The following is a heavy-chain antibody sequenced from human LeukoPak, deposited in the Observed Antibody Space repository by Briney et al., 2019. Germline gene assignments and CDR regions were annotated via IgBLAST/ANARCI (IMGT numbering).Heavy chain of an antibody. CDR3: ASVHSSGYYY. CDR2: IRYDGSNK. V-gene: IGHV3-30*02. D-gene: IGHD3-22*01. Sequence: GGSLRLSCAASGFTFSSYGMHWVRQAPGKGLEWEAFIRYDGSNKYYADSVKGRFTISRDNSKNTLYLQMNSLRAEDTAVYYCASVHSSGYYYWGQGTLVTVSS. CDR1: GFTFSSYG. J-gene: IGHJ4*02.